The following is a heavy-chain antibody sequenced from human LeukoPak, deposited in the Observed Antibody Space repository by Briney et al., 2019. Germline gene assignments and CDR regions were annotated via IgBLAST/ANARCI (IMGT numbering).Heavy chain of an antibody. Sequence: GESLKTSVKGPGYSLTSFWSGWVPQVPGKGLEWMRIIYPVDSDTRYSPSFKGQVTMSADKSISTAYLQWSSLKASDTAMYYCARQVPGCSGGSCYSGWFDPWGQGTLVTVSS. V-gene: IGHV5-51*01. CDR3: ARQVPGCSGGSCYSGWFDP. J-gene: IGHJ5*02. CDR1: GYSLTSFW. CDR2: IYPVDSDT. D-gene: IGHD2-15*01.